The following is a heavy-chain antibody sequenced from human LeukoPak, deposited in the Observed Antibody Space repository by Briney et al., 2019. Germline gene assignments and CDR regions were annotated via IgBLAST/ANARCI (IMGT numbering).Heavy chain of an antibody. CDR3: ARPRRGYDILTGYYGPSNYYYYGMDV. D-gene: IGHD3-9*01. J-gene: IGHJ6*02. CDR2: IYSGGTT. CDR1: GFTVSTNY. Sequence: GGSLRLSCAASGFTVSTNYMSWVRQAPGKGLEWVSVIYSGGTTYYADSVKGRFTISRDNSKNTLYLQMNSLRAEDTAVYYCARPRRGYDILTGYYGPSNYYYYGMDVWGQGTTVTVSS. V-gene: IGHV3-66*04.